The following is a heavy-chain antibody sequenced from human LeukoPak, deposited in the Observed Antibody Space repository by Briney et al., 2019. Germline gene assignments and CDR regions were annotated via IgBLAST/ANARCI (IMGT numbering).Heavy chain of an antibody. D-gene: IGHD3-10*01. CDR1: GFTFSGSA. CDR2: IRSKTNNYAT. J-gene: IGHJ4*02. Sequence: GGSLRLSCAASGFTFSGSAMHWVRQASGKGLEWVGRIRSKTNNYATAYTASVKDRFTISRDDSTNTAYLQMNSLKTEDTAVYYCVRHAASGGSGVDHWGQGTLVTVSS. V-gene: IGHV3-73*01. CDR3: VRHAASGGSGVDH.